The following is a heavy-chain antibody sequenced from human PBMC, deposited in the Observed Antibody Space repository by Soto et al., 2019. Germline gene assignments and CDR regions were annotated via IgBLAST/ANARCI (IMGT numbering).Heavy chain of an antibody. J-gene: IGHJ6*03. CDR1: GFTFSSYA. CDR2: ISGSGGST. Sequence: GGSLRLSCAASGFTFSSYAMSWVRQAPGKGLEWVSAISGSGGSTYYADSVKGRFTISRDNSKNTLYLQMNSLRAEDTAVYYCAKDFRGKYYDFWSGYYTEDYYYCYMDVWGKGTTVTVSS. D-gene: IGHD3-3*01. CDR3: AKDFRGKYYDFWSGYYTEDYYYCYMDV. V-gene: IGHV3-23*01.